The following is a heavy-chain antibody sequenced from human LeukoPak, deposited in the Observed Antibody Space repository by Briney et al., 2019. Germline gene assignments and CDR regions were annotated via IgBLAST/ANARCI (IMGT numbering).Heavy chain of an antibody. CDR1: GGSISSLNL. CDR3: ATSVTSSSGWYYGY. CDR2: IYYGGRT. Sequence: PSETLSLACIVSGGSISSLNLWSWLRQPPGKGLEWIGSIYYGGRTYYNPSLKSRVTMPVDTSKNQFSLKLSSVTAADTAIYYCATSVTSSSGWYYGYWGQGSLVTVSS. D-gene: IGHD6-19*01. J-gene: IGHJ4*02. V-gene: IGHV4-39*01.